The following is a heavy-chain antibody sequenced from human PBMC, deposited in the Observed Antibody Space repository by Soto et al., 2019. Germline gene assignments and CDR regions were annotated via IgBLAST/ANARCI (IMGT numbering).Heavy chain of an antibody. Sequence: KSGGSLRLSCAASGFTFSNAWMNWVRQAPGKGLEWVGRIKSKTDGGTTDYAAPVKGRFTISRDDSKNTLYLQMNSLKTEDTAVYYCTTTLRFLEHYYYGMDVWGQGTTVTVSS. J-gene: IGHJ6*02. CDR2: IKSKTDGGTT. D-gene: IGHD3-3*01. V-gene: IGHV3-15*07. CDR3: TTTLRFLEHYYYGMDV. CDR1: GFTFSNAW.